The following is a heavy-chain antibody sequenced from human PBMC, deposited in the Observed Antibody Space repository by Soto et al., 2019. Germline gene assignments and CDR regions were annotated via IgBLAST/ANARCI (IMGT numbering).Heavy chain of an antibody. CDR1: GDSVSSNTAA. D-gene: IGHD1-7*01. CDR2: TYYRSKWYN. V-gene: IGHV6-1*01. J-gene: IGHJ6*02. CDR3: ARGAGTTRYYYYGMDV. Sequence: PSQTLSLTCAISGDSVSSNTAAWNWIRQSPSRGLEWLGRTYYRSKWYNDYAVSVKSRITINPDTSKNQFSLQLNSVTPEDTAVYYCARGAGTTRYYYYGMDVWGQGTTVTVSS.